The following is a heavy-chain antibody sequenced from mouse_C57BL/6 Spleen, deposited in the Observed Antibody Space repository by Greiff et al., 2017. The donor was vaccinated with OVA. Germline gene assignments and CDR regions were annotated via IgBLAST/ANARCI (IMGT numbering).Heavy chain of an antibody. D-gene: IGHD2-1*01. J-gene: IGHJ3*01. CDR3: ARDLYYGNGVFAY. CDR1: GYTFTSYW. Sequence: VQLQESGAELAKPGASVKLSCKASGYTFTSYWMHWVKQRPGQGLEWIGYINPSSGYPKSNQKFKDKATLTADKSSSTVYMQLSSLTYEDSAVYYGARDLYYGNGVFAYWGQGTLVTVSA. CDR2: INPSSGYP. V-gene: IGHV1-7*01.